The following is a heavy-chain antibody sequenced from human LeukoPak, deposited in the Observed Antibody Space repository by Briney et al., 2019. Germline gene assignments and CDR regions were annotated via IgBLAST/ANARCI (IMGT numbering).Heavy chain of an antibody. V-gene: IGHV3-23*01. J-gene: IGHJ6*03. D-gene: IGHD3-10*01. Sequence: GGSLRLSCAASGFTFSSHAMSWVRQAPGKGLEWVSTISGSTGSTYYADSVKGRFTFSRDNSKNTLYLQMNSLRAEDTAVYYCAKSGWFGELSYYYYYYMDVWGKGTTVTVSS. CDR3: AKSGWFGELSYYYYYYMDV. CDR2: ISGSTGST. CDR1: GFTFSSHA.